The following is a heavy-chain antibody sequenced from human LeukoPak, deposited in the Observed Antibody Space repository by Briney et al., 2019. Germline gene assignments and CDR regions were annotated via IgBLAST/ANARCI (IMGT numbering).Heavy chain of an antibody. CDR1: GCTFTSYG. CDR2: TSAYNGNT. D-gene: IGHD3-22*01. J-gene: IGHJ5*02. Sequence: ASVKVSCKASGCTFTSYGISWVRQAPGQGLEWMGWTSAYNGNTNYAQKLQGRVTMTTDTSTSTAYMELRSLRSDDTAVYYCARVCYYDSSGYHNWFDPWGQGTLVTVSS. V-gene: IGHV1-18*01. CDR3: ARVCYYDSSGYHNWFDP.